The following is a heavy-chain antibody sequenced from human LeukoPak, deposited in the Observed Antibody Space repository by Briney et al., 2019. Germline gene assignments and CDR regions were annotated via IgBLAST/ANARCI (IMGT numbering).Heavy chain of an antibody. Sequence: GGSLRLSCAVSGFTFSSEAMGWVRQLPGGGLEGVPPISLAGGTTYYAESMKGRFTISRDNSKSTLYLQMNSLRVEDTAVYYCTKVRSGSSSWALRVFDYWGQGALVTVSS. CDR2: ISLAGGTT. D-gene: IGHD6-13*01. V-gene: IGHV3-23*01. CDR3: TKVRSGSSSWALRVFDY. J-gene: IGHJ4*02. CDR1: GFTFSSEA.